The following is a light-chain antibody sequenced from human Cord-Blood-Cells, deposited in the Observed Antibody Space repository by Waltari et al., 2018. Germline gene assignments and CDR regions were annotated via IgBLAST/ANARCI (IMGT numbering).Light chain of an antibody. CDR3: QQRSNWPIT. J-gene: IGKJ5*01. CDR1: QSVSSY. Sequence: EIVLTQSPATLSLSPGERVTLSCRASQSVSSYLAWYQQNPGQAPRLLIYDASNRATGIPARFSGSGSGTDFTLTISSLEPEDFAVYYCQQRSNWPITFGQGTRLEIK. CDR2: DAS. V-gene: IGKV3-11*01.